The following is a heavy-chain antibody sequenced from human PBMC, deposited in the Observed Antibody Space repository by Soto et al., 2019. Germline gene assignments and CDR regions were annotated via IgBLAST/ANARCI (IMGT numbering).Heavy chain of an antibody. CDR1: GFTFTSSA. V-gene: IGHV1-58*01. J-gene: IGHJ4*02. Sequence: ASVKVSCKASGFTFTSSAVQWVRQARGQRLEWIGWIVVGSGNTNYAQKFQERVTITRDMSTSTAYMELSSLRSEDTAVYYCAAKYSGSSPLANWGQGTLVTVSS. CDR3: AAKYSGSSPLAN. CDR2: IVVGSGNT. D-gene: IGHD1-26*01.